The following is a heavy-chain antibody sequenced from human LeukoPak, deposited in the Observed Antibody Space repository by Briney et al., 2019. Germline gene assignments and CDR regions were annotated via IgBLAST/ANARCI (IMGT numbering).Heavy chain of an antibody. V-gene: IGHV4-59*01. J-gene: IGHJ4*02. Sequence: SETLSLTCTVSGGSISSYYWSWIRQPPGKGLEWIGYIYYSGSTNYNPSLKSRVTISVDTSRNQFSLKLSSVTAADTAVYYCARVGSSTNGEIDYWGQGTLVTVSS. CDR2: IYYSGST. D-gene: IGHD2-2*01. CDR3: ARVGSSTNGEIDY. CDR1: GGSISSYY.